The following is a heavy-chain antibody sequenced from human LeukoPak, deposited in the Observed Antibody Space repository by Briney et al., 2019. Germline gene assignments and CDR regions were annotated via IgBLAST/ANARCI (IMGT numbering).Heavy chain of an antibody. Sequence: GASVKVSCKASGYTFTSYDINWVRQATGQGHEWMGWMNPNSGNTGYAQKFQGRVTMTRNTSISTAYMELSSLRSEDTAVYYCARGLRLADAFDIWGQGTMVTVSS. J-gene: IGHJ3*02. V-gene: IGHV1-8*01. CDR3: ARGLRLADAFDI. CDR1: GYTFTSYD. CDR2: MNPNSGNT. D-gene: IGHD6-19*01.